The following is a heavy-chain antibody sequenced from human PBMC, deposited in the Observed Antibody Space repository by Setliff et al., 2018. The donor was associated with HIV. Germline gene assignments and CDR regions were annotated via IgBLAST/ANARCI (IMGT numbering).Heavy chain of an antibody. D-gene: IGHD6-19*01. CDR2: INPSTGDT. J-gene: IGHJ4*02. V-gene: IGHV1-2*02. Sequence: ASVKVSCKASGYNFNGFYLHWVRQAPGQGLEWVAWINPSTGDTHYAQKFQGRVAMTTDTSTSTAYMELRGLRSDDTAVYYCARDQTTSGWPHYFDYWGQGTLVTVSS. CDR3: ARDQTTSGWPHYFDY. CDR1: GYNFNGFY.